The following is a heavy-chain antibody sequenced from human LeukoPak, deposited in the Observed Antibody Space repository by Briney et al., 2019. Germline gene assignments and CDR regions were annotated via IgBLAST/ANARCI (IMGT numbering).Heavy chain of an antibody. J-gene: IGHJ6*03. CDR2: IYYSGST. Sequence: SETLSLTCSVSGDSISSYYWSWIRQPPGKGLEWIGYIYYSGSTNYNPSLKSRVTISVDTSKNQFSLKLSSVTAADTAVYYCARGIGGGYMDVWGKGTTVTVSS. CDR1: GDSISSYY. CDR3: ARGIGGGYMDV. V-gene: IGHV4-59*01. D-gene: IGHD3-16*01.